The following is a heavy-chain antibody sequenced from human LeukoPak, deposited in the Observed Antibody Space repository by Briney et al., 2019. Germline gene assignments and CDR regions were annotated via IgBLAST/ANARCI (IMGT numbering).Heavy chain of an antibody. J-gene: IGHJ4*02. D-gene: IGHD3-22*01. Sequence: PGGSLRLSCAASGFTFSSYAMSWVRQAPGKGLEWVSAISGSGGSTYYADSVKGRFTISRDNSKNTLYLQMNSLRAEDTAVYYCAKWLIKDYYDSSGYYYPDYWGRGTLVTVSS. V-gene: IGHV3-23*01. CDR2: ISGSGGST. CDR3: AKWLIKDYYDSSGYYYPDY. CDR1: GFTFSSYA.